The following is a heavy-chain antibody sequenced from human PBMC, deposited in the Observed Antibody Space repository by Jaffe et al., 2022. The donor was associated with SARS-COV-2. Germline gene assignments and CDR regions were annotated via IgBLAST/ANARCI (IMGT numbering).Heavy chain of an antibody. CDR2: ITSSGSNT. V-gene: IGHV3-11*01. D-gene: IGHD5-18*01. CDR3: ARTRAYSYGVNAFDI. J-gene: IGHJ3*02. Sequence: QVQLVESGGGFVKPGGSLRLSCAASGFSFSDNSMNWIRQAPGKGLEWISYITSSGSNTYYADSAKGRFTISRDNAKNSLFLQMNSLRAEDTAMYYCARTRAYSYGVNAFDIWGRGTMVTVSS. CDR1: GFSFSDNS.